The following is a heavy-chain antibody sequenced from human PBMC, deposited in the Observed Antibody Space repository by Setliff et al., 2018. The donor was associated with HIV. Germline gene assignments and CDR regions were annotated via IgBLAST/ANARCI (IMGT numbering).Heavy chain of an antibody. D-gene: IGHD3-10*01. Sequence: GASVKVSCKASGYTFTSYAMNWVRQAPGQGLEWMGMINTNTGNPTYAQGFTGRFAFSLDTSVSTAYLQISSLKAEDTAVYHCARDFGRFGELYSDYWGQGTLVTVSS. J-gene: IGHJ4*02. CDR1: GYTFTSYA. CDR2: INTNTGNP. CDR3: ARDFGRFGELYSDY. V-gene: IGHV7-4-1*02.